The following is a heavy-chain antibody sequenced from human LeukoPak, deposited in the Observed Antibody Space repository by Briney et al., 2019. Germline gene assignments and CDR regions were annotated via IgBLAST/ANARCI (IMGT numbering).Heavy chain of an antibody. J-gene: IGHJ4*02. D-gene: IGHD3-22*01. Sequence: GGSLRLSCAASGFTFSGYSMNWVRQAPGKGLEWVAYIRSSGSPIYYADSVKGRFTISRDNAKNSLYLLMNSLRTEDTAVYYCAATYYYDGSGDYWGQGTLVAVSS. CDR2: IRSSGSPI. V-gene: IGHV3-48*04. CDR1: GFTFSGYS. CDR3: AATYYYDGSGDY.